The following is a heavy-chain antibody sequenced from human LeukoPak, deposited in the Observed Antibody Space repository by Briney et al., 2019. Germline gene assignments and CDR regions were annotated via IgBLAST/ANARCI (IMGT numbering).Heavy chain of an antibody. D-gene: IGHD3-3*01. J-gene: IGHJ6*02. CDR1: GFTFSSYD. Sequence: GGSLRLSCAASGFTFSSYDMHWVRQATGKGLEWVSAIGTAGDTYYPGSVKGRFTISRENAKNSLYLQMNSLRAGDTAVCYCARGRPYDFWSGYYIPIYYGMDVWGQGTTVTVSS. CDR2: IGTAGDT. CDR3: ARGRPYDFWSGYYIPIYYGMDV. V-gene: IGHV3-13*01.